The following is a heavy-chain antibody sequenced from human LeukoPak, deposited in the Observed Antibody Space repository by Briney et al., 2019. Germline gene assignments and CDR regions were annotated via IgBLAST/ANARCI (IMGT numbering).Heavy chain of an antibody. V-gene: IGHV3-66*01. D-gene: IGHD3-22*01. CDR1: GFTVSSNY. CDR2: IYSGGST. J-gene: IGHJ4*02. CDR3: ARDRDPWLLGGTDY. Sequence: GGSLRLSCAASGFTVSSNYMSWVRQAPGKGLEWVSVIYSGGSTYYADSVKGRFTISRDNSKNTLYLQMNSLRAEDTAVYYCARDRDPWLLGGTDYWGQGTLVTVSS.